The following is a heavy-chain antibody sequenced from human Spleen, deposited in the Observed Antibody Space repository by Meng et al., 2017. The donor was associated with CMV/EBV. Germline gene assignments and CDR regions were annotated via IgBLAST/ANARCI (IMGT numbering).Heavy chain of an antibody. CDR1: GGSISSGGYY. Sequence: TVSGGSISSGGYYWSWIRQHPGKGLEWIGYFYYSGSTYYNPSLKSRVTISVDTSKNQFSLKLSSVTAADTAVYYCARTGRSATNFDYWGQGTLVTVSS. V-gene: IGHV4-31*03. CDR2: FYYSGST. CDR3: ARTGRSATNFDY. D-gene: IGHD2-15*01. J-gene: IGHJ4*02.